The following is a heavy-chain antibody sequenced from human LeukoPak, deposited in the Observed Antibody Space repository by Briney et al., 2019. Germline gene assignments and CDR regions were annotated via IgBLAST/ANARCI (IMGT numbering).Heavy chain of an antibody. CDR2: ISSSSSYI. CDR3: ARFMSLVAGNGGDY. CDR1: GFTFSSYS. V-gene: IGHV3-21*01. D-gene: IGHD6-19*01. J-gene: IGHJ4*02. Sequence: GGSLRLSCAASGFTFSSYSMNWVRQAPGQGLEWVSSISSSSSYIYYADSVRGRFTISRDNAKNSLYLQMNSLRAEDTAVYYCARFMSLVAGNGGDYWGQGTLVTVSS.